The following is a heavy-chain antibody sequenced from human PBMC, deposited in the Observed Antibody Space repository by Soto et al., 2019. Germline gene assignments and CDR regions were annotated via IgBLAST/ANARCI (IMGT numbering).Heavy chain of an antibody. V-gene: IGHV1-18*01. J-gene: IGHJ4*02. CDR2: ISAYNGNT. Sequence: QVQLVQSGAEVKKPGASVKVSCKASGYTFTSYGISWVRQAPGQGLEWMGWISAYNGNTNYAQKLQGRGTMTTDTTTSTAHRGLRRPRSDDTGGDYCAGDAPRGGYTHYWGRGTLVTVSS. CDR3: AGDAPRGGYTHY. CDR1: GYTFTSYG. D-gene: IGHD5-12*01.